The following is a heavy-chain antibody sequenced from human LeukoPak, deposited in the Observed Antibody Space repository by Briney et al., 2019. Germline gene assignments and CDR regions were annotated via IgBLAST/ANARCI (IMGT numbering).Heavy chain of an antibody. CDR1: GFTISIYT. J-gene: IGHJ4*02. Sequence: GGSRRLSCAASGFTISIYTMNWVRQAPGKGLEWVATIKNDGSDKYYVDSVKGRFTLSRDNAKNLVYLQMNSLRVEDTAVYYCVNLGYSDGGQGTLVTVSS. D-gene: IGHD5-12*01. V-gene: IGHV3-7*01. CDR3: VNLGYSD. CDR2: IKNDGSDK.